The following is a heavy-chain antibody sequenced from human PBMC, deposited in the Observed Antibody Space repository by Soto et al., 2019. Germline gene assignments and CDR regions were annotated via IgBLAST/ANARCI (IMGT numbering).Heavy chain of an antibody. CDR2: IYYNENT. J-gene: IGHJ6*02. D-gene: IGHD6-19*01. Sequence: SETLSLTCTVSAGPISSGGFYWSWIRQAPGKGLEWIGHIYYNENTFYNPSLKSRGTISVDISKNQFSLELTSVTAADTAVYYCARAPRRVWLVPGHYYGLGVWGQGTTVTVSS. CDR1: AGPISSGGFY. V-gene: IGHV4-31*03. CDR3: ARAPRRVWLVPGHYYGLGV.